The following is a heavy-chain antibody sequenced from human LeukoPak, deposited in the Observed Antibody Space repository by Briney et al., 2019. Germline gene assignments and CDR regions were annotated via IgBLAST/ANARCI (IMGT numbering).Heavy chain of an antibody. J-gene: IGHJ6*02. CDR1: GFIFSDHY. V-gene: IGHV3-53*01. Sequence: GGSLRLSCAAPGFIFSDHYMDWVRQAPGKGLEWVSVIYSGGSTYYADSVKGRFTISRDNSKNTLYLQMNSLRAEDTAVYYCARDLRVTGTMVDFYYGMDVWGQGTTVTVSS. CDR2: IYSGGST. CDR3: ARDLRVTGTMVDFYYGMDV. D-gene: IGHD1-7*01.